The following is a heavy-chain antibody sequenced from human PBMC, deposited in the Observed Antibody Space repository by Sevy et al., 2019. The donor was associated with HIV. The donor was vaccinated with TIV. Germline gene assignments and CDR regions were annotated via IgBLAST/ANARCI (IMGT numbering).Heavy chain of an antibody. CDR1: VFTFSSYW. J-gene: IGHJ4*02. CDR3: ARDSVLLWFGECDY. V-gene: IGHV3-7*01. Sequence: GGSLRLSCAASVFTFSSYWMSWVRQAPGKGLEWVANIKQDGSEKYYVDSVKGRFTISRDNAKNSLYLQMNSLRAEDTAVYYCARDSVLLWFGECDYWGQGTLVTVSS. D-gene: IGHD3-10*01. CDR2: IKQDGSEK.